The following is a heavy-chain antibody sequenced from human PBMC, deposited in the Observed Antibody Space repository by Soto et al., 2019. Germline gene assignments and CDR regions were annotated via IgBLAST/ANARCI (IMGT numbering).Heavy chain of an antibody. Sequence: QVQLVQSGAEVRKSGASVKVSCKASGYTCRDYFIQWLRQAPGQGLEGVAWIDPKTAGTNYAKKFQARGTVTSDTAFSTAYLELTRLRPDDTALYYSARIKWGLDYYSGMDVWRQGTAVSVSS. CDR1: GYTCRDYF. J-gene: IGHJ6*02. D-gene: IGHD1-26*01. CDR3: ARIKWGLDYYSGMDV. V-gene: IGHV1-2*02. CDR2: IDPKTAGT.